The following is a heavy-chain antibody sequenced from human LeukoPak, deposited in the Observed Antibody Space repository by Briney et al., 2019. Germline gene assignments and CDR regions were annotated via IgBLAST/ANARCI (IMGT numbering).Heavy chain of an antibody. CDR2: IYTSGST. CDR3: ARGVEYCSSTSCYDFDY. V-gene: IGHV4-4*07. Sequence: SETLSLTCTVSGGSISSYYWSWIRQPAGKGLEWIGRIYTSGSTNYNPSLKSRVTMSVDTSKNQFSLKLSSVTAADTAVYYCARGVEYCSSTSCYDFDYWGQGTLVTVSS. CDR1: GGSISSYY. J-gene: IGHJ4*02. D-gene: IGHD2-2*01.